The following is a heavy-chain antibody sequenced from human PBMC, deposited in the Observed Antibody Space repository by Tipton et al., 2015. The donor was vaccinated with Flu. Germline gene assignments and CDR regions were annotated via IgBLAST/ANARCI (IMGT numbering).Heavy chain of an antibody. CDR2: INPNSGGT. D-gene: IGHD3-16*02. Sequence: QLVQSGAEVKKPGASVKVTCKASGYTFTGYYMHWVRQAPGQGLEWMGWINPNSGGTNYAQKFQGRVTMTRDTSISTAYMELSRLRSDDTAVYYCARNPAGYPNWFDPWGQGTLVTVSS. V-gene: IGHV1-2*02. J-gene: IGHJ5*02. CDR3: ARNPAGYPNWFDP. CDR1: GYTFTGYY.